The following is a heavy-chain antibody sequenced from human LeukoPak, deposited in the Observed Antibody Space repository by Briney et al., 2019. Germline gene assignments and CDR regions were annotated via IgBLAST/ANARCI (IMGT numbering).Heavy chain of an antibody. V-gene: IGHV3-23*01. Sequence: GGSLRHSCAASGFTFSSYAMSWVRQAPGKGLEWVSAISGSGGSTYYADSVKRRFTISRDNSKNTLYLQMNSLRAEDTAVYYCAKVGLYCSGGSCYPSYFDYWGQGTLVTVSS. CDR1: GFTFSSYA. J-gene: IGHJ4*02. CDR2: ISGSGGST. D-gene: IGHD2-15*01. CDR3: AKVGLYCSGGSCYPSYFDY.